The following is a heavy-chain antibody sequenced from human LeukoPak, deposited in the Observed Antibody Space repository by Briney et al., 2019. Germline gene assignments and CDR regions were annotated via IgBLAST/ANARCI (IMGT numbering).Heavy chain of an antibody. CDR1: GFTFSTFW. CDR2: IKQDGNEK. J-gene: IGHJ4*02. D-gene: IGHD1-26*01. V-gene: IGHV3-7*01. Sequence: GGSLRLSCAASGFTFSTFWMSWVRQAPGKGLEWVANIKQDGNEKHYVDSVKGRFTISRDNAKKSLYLQLNSLRVEDTAVYYCARWGLGPSFDSWGQGTLVTVSS. CDR3: ARWGLGPSFDS.